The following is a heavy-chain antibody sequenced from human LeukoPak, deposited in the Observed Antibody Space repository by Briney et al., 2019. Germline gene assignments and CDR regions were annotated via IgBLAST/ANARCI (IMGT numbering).Heavy chain of an antibody. J-gene: IGHJ4*02. CDR1: TSSFTNYW. CDR3: ARLPRRWLANGGDYYFDY. Sequence: GESLKISCKGSTSSFTNYWIGWVRQVPGKGLEWMGIIYPGGSETRYSPSFQSQVTISADKSISTAFLQWSRLKPSDTAMYYCARLPRRWLANGGDYYFDYWGQGTMVTVSS. D-gene: IGHD2-21*02. V-gene: IGHV5-51*01. CDR2: IYPGGSET.